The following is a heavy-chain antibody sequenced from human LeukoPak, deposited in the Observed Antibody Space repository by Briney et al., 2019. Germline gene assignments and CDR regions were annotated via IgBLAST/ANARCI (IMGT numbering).Heavy chain of an antibody. CDR2: ISTSGRAI. Sequence: GGSLRLSCAASGFTFSNYNMNWVRQAPGKGLEWVSYISTSGRAIFYADSVKGRFTISRDNSKNSLYLHMNSLTTEDTALYYCAKDYVRDGYNYGVFQNWGRGTLVTVSS. V-gene: IGHV3-48*04. CDR3: AKDYVRDGYNYGVFQN. J-gene: IGHJ4*02. CDR1: GFTFSNYN. D-gene: IGHD5-24*01.